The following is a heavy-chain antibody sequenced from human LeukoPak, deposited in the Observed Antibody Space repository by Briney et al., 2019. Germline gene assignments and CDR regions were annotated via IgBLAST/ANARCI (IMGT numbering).Heavy chain of an antibody. J-gene: IGHJ4*02. CDR3: AAYHMVRGVITPGY. Sequence: PSETLSLTCTVSGGSISSSSYYWGWIRQPPGKGLEWIGSIYYSGSTYYNPSLKSRVTISVDTSMNQFSLKLSSVTAADTAVYYCAAYHMVRGVITPGYWGQGTLVTVSS. V-gene: IGHV4-39*07. CDR2: IYYSGST. CDR1: GGSISSSSYY. D-gene: IGHD3-10*01.